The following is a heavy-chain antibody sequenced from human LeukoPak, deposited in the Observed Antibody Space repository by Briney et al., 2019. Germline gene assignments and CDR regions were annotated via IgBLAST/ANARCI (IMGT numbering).Heavy chain of an antibody. CDR1: GGSISSGGYS. CDR2: IYHSGST. D-gene: IGHD6-19*01. Sequence: SQTLSLTCAVSGGSISSGGYSWSWIRQPPGKGLEWIGYIYHSGSTYYNPSLKSRVTISVDRSKNQFSLKLSPVTAADTAVYYCARESVAGGGGFDYWGQGTLVTVSS. CDR3: ARESVAGGGGFDY. J-gene: IGHJ4*02. V-gene: IGHV4-30-2*01.